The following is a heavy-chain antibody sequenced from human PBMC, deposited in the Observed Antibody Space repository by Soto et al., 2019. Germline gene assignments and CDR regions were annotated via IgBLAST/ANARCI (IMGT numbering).Heavy chain of an antibody. Sequence: EVQLLESGGGLVQPGGSLRLSCAASGFTFSRYAMNWVRQAPGKGLEWVSVISGSGDSTYYADSVKGRFTISRDNSKNPRYLQMNSLRAEDTAVYYCARRSSGWYFDYWGQGTLVTVSS. CDR1: GFTFSRYA. CDR2: ISGSGDST. J-gene: IGHJ4*02. CDR3: ARRSSGWYFDY. D-gene: IGHD6-19*01. V-gene: IGHV3-23*01.